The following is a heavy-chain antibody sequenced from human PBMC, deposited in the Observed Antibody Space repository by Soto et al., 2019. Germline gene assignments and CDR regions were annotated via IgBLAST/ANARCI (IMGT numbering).Heavy chain of an antibody. CDR2: IIPLFGTT. J-gene: IGHJ5*02. CDR1: GGTFSTYS. D-gene: IGHD6-13*01. Sequence: QVQLVQSGAEVRLPGSSVKVSCKASGGTFSTYSINWVRQAPGQGLEWMGGIIPLFGTTNYAQKFKCRVTISADESTSTAYMELSRLRAEDAAVYYCARGAIHGSSWYFWFDPWGQGTLVTVSS. V-gene: IGHV1-69*01. CDR3: ARGAIHGSSWYFWFDP.